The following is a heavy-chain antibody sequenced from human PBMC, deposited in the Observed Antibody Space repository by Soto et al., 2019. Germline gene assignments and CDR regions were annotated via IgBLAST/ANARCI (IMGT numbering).Heavy chain of an antibody. CDR2: IRGSGGST. D-gene: IGHD4-17*01. CDR1: GFTFSSYA. Sequence: EVQLLESGGGLVQPGGSLRLSCAASGFTFSSYAMSWVRQAPGKGLEWVSAIRGSGGSTYYADSVKGRFTISRDNSKNTVYLQMNSLRAEDTAVYYCANINDCGDYTSTSWFDPWGQGTLVTVSS. CDR3: ANINDCGDYTSTSWFDP. V-gene: IGHV3-23*01. J-gene: IGHJ5*02.